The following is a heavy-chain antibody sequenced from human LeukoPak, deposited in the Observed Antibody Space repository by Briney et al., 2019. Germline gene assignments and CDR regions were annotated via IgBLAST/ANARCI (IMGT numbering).Heavy chain of an antibody. CDR1: GYTFTGYN. Sequence: ASVKVSCKASGYTFTGYNMHWVRQAPGQGLEWMGWINPNSGGTNYAQKFQGRVTMTRDTSISTAYMELSRLRSDDTAVYYCARNIGTRAYYMDVWGKGTTVTVSS. CDR2: INPNSGGT. D-gene: IGHD6-6*01. CDR3: ARNIGTRAYYMDV. J-gene: IGHJ6*03. V-gene: IGHV1-2*02.